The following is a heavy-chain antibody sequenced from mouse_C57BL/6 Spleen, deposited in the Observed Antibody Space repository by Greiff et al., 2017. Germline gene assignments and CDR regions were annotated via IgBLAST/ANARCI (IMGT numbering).Heavy chain of an antibody. CDR3: ASGGNYGYYFDY. CDR1: GYTFTSYW. D-gene: IGHD2-1*01. Sequence: QVQLKQPGAELVKPGASVKLSCKASGYTFTSYWMHWVKQRPGQGLEWIGMIHPNSGSTNYNEKFKSKATLTVDKSSSTAYMQLSSLTSEDSAVYYCASGGNYGYYFDYWGQGTTLTVSS. CDR2: IHPNSGST. V-gene: IGHV1-64*01. J-gene: IGHJ2*01.